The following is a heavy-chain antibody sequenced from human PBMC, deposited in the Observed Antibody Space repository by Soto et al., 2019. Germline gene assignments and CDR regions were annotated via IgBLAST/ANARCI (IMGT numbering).Heavy chain of an antibody. Sequence: QVQLVESGGGVVQPGRSLRLSCAASGFTFSSYAMHWVRQAPGKGLEWVAVISYDGSNKYYADSVKGRFTISRDNSKNTLYLQRTSLRVEDTVVYYCGRETYSAIYFDYWGQGTLVTVSS. V-gene: IGHV3-30-3*01. CDR1: GFTFSSYA. J-gene: IGHJ4*02. CDR2: ISYDGSNK. CDR3: GRETYSAIYFDY. D-gene: IGHD6-25*01.